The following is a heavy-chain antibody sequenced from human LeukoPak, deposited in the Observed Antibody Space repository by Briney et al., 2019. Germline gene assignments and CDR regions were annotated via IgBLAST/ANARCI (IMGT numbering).Heavy chain of an antibody. D-gene: IGHD5-12*01. V-gene: IGHV3-30*18. Sequence: PGRSLRLSCAASGFTFSSYGMHWVRQAPGKGLEWVAVISYDGSNKYYADSVKGRFTISRDNSKNTLHLQMNSLRAEDTAVYDCAKDPGIVATEDYFDYWGQGTLVTVSS. CDR3: AKDPGIVATEDYFDY. CDR2: ISYDGSNK. CDR1: GFTFSSYG. J-gene: IGHJ4*02.